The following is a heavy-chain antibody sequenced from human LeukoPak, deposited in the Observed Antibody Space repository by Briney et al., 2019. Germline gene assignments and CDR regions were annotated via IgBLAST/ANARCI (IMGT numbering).Heavy chain of an antibody. D-gene: IGHD3-3*01. Sequence: GASVKVSCKVSGDTLSELSMHWVRQAPEKGLEWMGGFDPEEGEAIYTQKLQGRISMTEDTSTDTAYMELSRLRSDDTAVYYCASFTIFGEDRAPSEYFQHWGQGTLVTVSS. CDR2: FDPEEGEA. CDR3: ASFTIFGEDRAPSEYFQH. CDR1: GDTLSELS. J-gene: IGHJ1*01. V-gene: IGHV1-24*01.